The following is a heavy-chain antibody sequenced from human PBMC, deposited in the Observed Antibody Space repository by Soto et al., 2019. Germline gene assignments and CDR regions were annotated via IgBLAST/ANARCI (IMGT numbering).Heavy chain of an antibody. CDR1: GFDFSNTW. D-gene: IGHD1-20*01. V-gene: IGHV3-74*01. CDR2: INSDGSSI. Sequence: PGGSLRLCCATSGFDFSNTWIHWVRQVPGQGLVWVSRINSDGSSIIYADSVKGRFTLSRDNAKNTVHLQMSSLRVEDTAVYYCAKDWYHTIDSWGQGIPVTFSS. CDR3: AKDWYHTIDS. J-gene: IGHJ4*02.